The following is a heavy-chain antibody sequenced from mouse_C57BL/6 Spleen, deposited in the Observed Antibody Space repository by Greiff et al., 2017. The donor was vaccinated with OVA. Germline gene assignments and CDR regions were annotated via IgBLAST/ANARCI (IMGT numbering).Heavy chain of an antibody. D-gene: IGHD2-4*01. J-gene: IGHJ1*03. CDR2: IHPNSGST. CDR3: ASIYYDYARYFDV. V-gene: IGHV1-64*01. Sequence: QVQLKESGPELVKPGASVKLSCKASGYTFTSYWMHWVKQRPGQGLEWIGMIHPNSGSTNYNEKFKSKATLTVDKSSSTAYMQLSSLTSEDSAVYYCASIYYDYARYFDVWGTGTTVTVSS. CDR1: GYTFTSYW.